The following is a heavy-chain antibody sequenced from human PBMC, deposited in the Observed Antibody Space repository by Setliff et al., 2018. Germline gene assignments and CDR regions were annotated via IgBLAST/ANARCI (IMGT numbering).Heavy chain of an antibody. CDR3: ARESRFGYSGYDCAFDY. J-gene: IGHJ4*02. CDR2: IFSKGST. CDR1: GGSINTGNYY. D-gene: IGHD5-12*01. Sequence: PSETLSLTCTVSGGSINTGNYYWAWMRQPAGKELEWIGHIFSKGSTNNNPSLKSRATISLDTSKNHFSLKLDSVTAADTALYYCARESRFGYSGYDCAFDYWGQGMRVTVSS. V-gene: IGHV4-61*09.